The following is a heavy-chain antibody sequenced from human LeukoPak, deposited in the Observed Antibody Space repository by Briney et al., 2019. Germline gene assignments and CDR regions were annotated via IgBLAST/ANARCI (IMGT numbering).Heavy chain of an antibody. CDR3: ARHARPGGRPSSWYLGWFDP. Sequence: ASVKVSCKASGYTFTGYYMHWVRQAPGQGLEWMGWINPNSGGTNYAQKFQGRVTMTRDKSISTAYLQWSSLKASDTAMYYCARHARPGGRPSSWYLGWFDPWGQGTLVTVSS. V-gene: IGHV1-2*02. CDR1: GYTFTGYY. CDR2: INPNSGGT. J-gene: IGHJ5*02. D-gene: IGHD6-13*01.